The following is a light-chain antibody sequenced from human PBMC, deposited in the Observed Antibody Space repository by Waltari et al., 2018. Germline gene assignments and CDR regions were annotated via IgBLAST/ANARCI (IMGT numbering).Light chain of an antibody. CDR1: QSVTGY. CDR3: QQRTNWPMYT. J-gene: IGKJ2*01. Sequence: EIVLTQSPGPLPLSPGDRATLSCRASQSVTGYLAWYQHKPGQGPRLLIYGASNRATGIPARFSGSGSWTDFTLTINSLEPEDFAVYYCQQRTNWPMYTFGQGTKLEIK. CDR2: GAS. V-gene: IGKV3-11*01.